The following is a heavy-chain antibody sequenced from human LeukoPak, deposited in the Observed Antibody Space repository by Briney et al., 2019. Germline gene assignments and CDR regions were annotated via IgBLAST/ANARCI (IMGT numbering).Heavy chain of an antibody. CDR1: GFTFDDYA. Sequence: GGSLRLSCAASGFTFDDYAMHWVRQAPGKGLEWVSGISWDSGSIGYADSVKGRFTISRDNAKNSLYLQMNSLRAEDTALYYCAKSPLHYGDYVSAFDIWGQGTMVTVSS. CDR3: AKSPLHYGDYVSAFDI. CDR2: ISWDSGSI. V-gene: IGHV3-9*01. D-gene: IGHD4-17*01. J-gene: IGHJ3*02.